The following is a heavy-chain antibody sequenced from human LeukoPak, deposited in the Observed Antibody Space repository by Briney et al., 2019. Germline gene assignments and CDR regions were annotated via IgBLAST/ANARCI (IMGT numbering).Heavy chain of an antibody. CDR3: ARKGYCSSTSCYGDAFDI. V-gene: IGHV4-34*01. J-gene: IGHJ3*02. D-gene: IGHD2-2*01. CDR1: GGSFSGYY. CDR2: INHSGST. Sequence: SEXLSLTCAVYGGSFSGYYWSWIRQPPGKGLEWIGEINHSGSTNYNPSLKSRVTISVDTSKNQFSLKLSSVTAADTAVYYCARKGYCSSTSCYGDAFDIWGQGTMVTVSS.